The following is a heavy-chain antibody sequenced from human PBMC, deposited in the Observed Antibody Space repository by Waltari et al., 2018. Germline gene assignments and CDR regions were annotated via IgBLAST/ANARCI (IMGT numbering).Heavy chain of an antibody. CDR3: ARELRYGDYVGAYYYYGMDV. CDR2: IIPILGIA. J-gene: IGHJ6*02. V-gene: IGHV1-69*08. CDR1: GGTFSSYT. Sequence: QVQLVQSGAEVKKPGSSVKVSCKASGGTFSSYTISWVRPAPGQGLEWMGRIIPILGIANYAQKFQGRVTITADKSTSTAYMELSSLRSEDTAVYYCARELRYGDYVGAYYYYGMDVWGQGTTVTVSS. D-gene: IGHD4-17*01.